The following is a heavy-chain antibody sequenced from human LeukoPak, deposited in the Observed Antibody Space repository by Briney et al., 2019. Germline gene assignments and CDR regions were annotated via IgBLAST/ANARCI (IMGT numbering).Heavy chain of an antibody. V-gene: IGHV3-23*01. CDR1: GFPFSSYA. CDR3: VKDRLPNVFYFDSQPFGR. J-gene: IGHJ1*01. CDR2: LSCSGGTT. Sequence: GESLRLSCVVSGFPFSSYAMSWVRQAPGRGREWVADLSCSGGTTYYADCVMRRLIVPRDNSKDTLSLHRTILRDEDTAVYYCVKDRLPNVFYFDSQPFGRWGQGTLVTVPS. D-gene: IGHD3-22*01.